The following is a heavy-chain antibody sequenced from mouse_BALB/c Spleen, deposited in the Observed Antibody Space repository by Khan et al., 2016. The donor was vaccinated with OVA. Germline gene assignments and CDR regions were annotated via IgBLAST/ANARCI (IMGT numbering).Heavy chain of an antibody. CDR3: ARKNYYGYALDY. CDR1: GYSITSDYA. D-gene: IGHD1-1*01. Sequence: VQLKESGPGLVKPSQSLFLTCTVTGYSITSDYAWDWIRQFPGNKLEWMGYISYSGSTSYNPSLKSRISITRDTSKNQFFLQLNSVTTEDTATYYCARKNYYGYALDYWGKGTSVTVSS. J-gene: IGHJ4*01. CDR2: ISYSGST. V-gene: IGHV3-2*02.